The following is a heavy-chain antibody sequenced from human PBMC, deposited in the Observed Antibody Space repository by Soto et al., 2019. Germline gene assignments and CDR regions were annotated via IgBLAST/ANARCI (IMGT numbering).Heavy chain of an antibody. CDR1: GGTFSSYA. D-gene: IGHD2-2*01. J-gene: IGHJ6*02. Sequence: QVQLVQSGAEVKKPGSSVKVSCKASGGTFSSYAISWVRQAPGQGLEWMGGIIPISDTTNYAQKFQGRVTITADECTSTAYMELSSLRSEDTAVYYCARSQGSSTSLDIYYYYYYGMDVCGQGTTVTVSS. CDR2: IIPISDTT. CDR3: ARSQGSSTSLDIYYYYYYGMDV. V-gene: IGHV1-69*01.